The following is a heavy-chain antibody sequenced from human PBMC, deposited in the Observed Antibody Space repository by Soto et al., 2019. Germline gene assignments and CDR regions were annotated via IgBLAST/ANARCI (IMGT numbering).Heavy chain of an antibody. D-gene: IGHD2-2*02. V-gene: IGHV3-9*01. J-gene: IGHJ3*02. CDR3: AKDRVRYCSSASCYTPAFDI. CDR1: GFTFDDYG. Sequence: PGGSLRLSCAASGFTFDDYGMHWVRQAPGKGLEWVSGISWSSGSIGYADSVKGRITISRDNAKNSLYLQMNSLRTEDTALYYCAKDRVRYCSSASCYTPAFDIWGQGTMVTVSS. CDR2: ISWSSGSI.